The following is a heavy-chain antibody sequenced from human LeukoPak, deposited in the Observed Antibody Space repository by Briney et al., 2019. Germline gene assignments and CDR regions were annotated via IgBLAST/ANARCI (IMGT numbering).Heavy chain of an antibody. Sequence: SQTLSLTCAVSGGSISSGGYSWRWLRQPPGKGLEWNGYIYHSGSTYYNPSLKSRVTISVDRSKNQFSLKLSSVTAADTAVYYCASREAAIGAFDIWGQGTMVTVSS. CDR1: GGSISSGGYS. D-gene: IGHD2-2*01. V-gene: IGHV4-30-2*01. J-gene: IGHJ3*02. CDR3: ASREAAIGAFDI. CDR2: IYHSGST.